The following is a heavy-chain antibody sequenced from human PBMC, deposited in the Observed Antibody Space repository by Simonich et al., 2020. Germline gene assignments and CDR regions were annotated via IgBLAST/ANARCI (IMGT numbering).Heavy chain of an antibody. V-gene: IGHV4-34*01. CDR3: ARGLRVAAAGTAFQH. J-gene: IGHJ1*01. CDR1: GGSFSGYY. Sequence: QVQLQQWGAGLLKPSETLSLTCAVYGGSFSGYYWSWIRQPPGKGLEWIGEINHRESTNYTQSLKSRVTISVDTSKNQFSLKLSSVTAADTAVYYCARGLRVAAAGTAFQHWGQGTLVTVSS. CDR2: INHREST. D-gene: IGHD6-13*01.